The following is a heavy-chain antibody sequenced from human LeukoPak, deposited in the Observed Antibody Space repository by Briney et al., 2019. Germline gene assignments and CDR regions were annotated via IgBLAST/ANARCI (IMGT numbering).Heavy chain of an antibody. CDR1: GGSISSSSYY. CDR2: IYYSGST. CDR3: ARVYGSGSYYNGYYYYYMTS. V-gene: IGHV4-39*01. J-gene: IGHJ6*03. D-gene: IGHD3-10*01. Sequence: PSETLSLTCTVSGGSISSSSYYWGWIRQPPGKGLEWIGSIYYSGSTYYNPSLKSRVTISVDTSKNQFSLKLSSVTAADTAVYYCARVYGSGSYYNGYYYYYMTSGAKGPRSPSP.